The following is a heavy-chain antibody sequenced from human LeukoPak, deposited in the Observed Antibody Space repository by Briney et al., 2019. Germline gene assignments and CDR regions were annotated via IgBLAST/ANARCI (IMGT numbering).Heavy chain of an antibody. D-gene: IGHD6-6*01. CDR3: ARDLSIYSSSHIDYYYYMDV. CDR2: IYSGGST. V-gene: IGHV3-53*01. Sequence: GGSLRLSCAASGFTVSSNYMSWVRQAPGKGLEWVPVIYSGGSTYYADSVKGRFTISRDNSKITLYFQMNSLRAEDTAVYYCARDLSIYSSSHIDYYYYMDVWGKGTTVTVSS. CDR1: GFTVSSNY. J-gene: IGHJ6*03.